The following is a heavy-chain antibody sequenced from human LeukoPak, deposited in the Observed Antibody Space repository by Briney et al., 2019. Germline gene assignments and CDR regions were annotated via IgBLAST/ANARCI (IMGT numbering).Heavy chain of an antibody. CDR3: ARALWFGESGFDY. D-gene: IGHD3-10*01. CDR2: IYSGGST. J-gene: IGHJ4*02. CDR1: GFTVSSNY. V-gene: IGHV3-53*01. Sequence: AGGSLRLSCAASGFTVSSNYMSWVRQAPGKGLEWVSVIYSGGSTYYADSVKGRFTISRDNAKTSLYLQMNSLRAEDTAVYYCARALWFGESGFDYWGQGTLVTVSS.